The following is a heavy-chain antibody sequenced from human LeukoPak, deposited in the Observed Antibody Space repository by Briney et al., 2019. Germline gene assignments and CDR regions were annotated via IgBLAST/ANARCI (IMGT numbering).Heavy chain of an antibody. V-gene: IGHV3-7*05. CDR3: ARDYVWGSDRYTDY. J-gene: IGHJ4*02. Sequence: GGSLRLSCAASGFTFSNYWMTWVRQAPGRGLEWVANIRQDGSEKYYVDSVKGRFTISRVNAKNSLYLQMNSLRAEDTAVYYCARDYVWGSDRYTDYWGQGTLVTVSS. CDR2: IRQDGSEK. D-gene: IGHD3-16*02. CDR1: GFTFSNYW.